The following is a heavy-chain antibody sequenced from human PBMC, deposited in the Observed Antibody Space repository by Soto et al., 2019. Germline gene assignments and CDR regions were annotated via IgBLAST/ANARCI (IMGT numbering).Heavy chain of an antibody. CDR2: MSNDGNNK. J-gene: IGHJ4*02. D-gene: IGHD2-8*02. V-gene: IGHV3-30*18. CDR3: AKDLDIVLVIGATGLGS. CDR1: GFTFSSFG. Sequence: GGSLSLSCAASGFTFSSFGMHWVREAPGKGLEGVAVMSNDGNNKYYADSVKGRFTISRDNSKNTLYLQMNSLRAEDTAEDYWAKDLDIVLVIGATGLGSWGQGTMVTVYS.